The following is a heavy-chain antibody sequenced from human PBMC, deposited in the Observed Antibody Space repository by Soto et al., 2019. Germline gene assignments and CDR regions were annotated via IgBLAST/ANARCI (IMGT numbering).Heavy chain of an antibody. CDR3: ARDPHHAIDY. CDR2: ISLGSTTI. V-gene: IGHV3-48*01. J-gene: IGHJ4*02. CDR1: GFAFSEYS. Sequence: EVHLVESGGSLVQPGGSLRLSCAASGFAFSEYSMNWVRQAPVKGLEWLSYISLGSTTIYYADSVKGRFTISRDNAKNSLYLHMNRLGVEDTDVYYCARDPHHAIDYWGRRTLVTVSS.